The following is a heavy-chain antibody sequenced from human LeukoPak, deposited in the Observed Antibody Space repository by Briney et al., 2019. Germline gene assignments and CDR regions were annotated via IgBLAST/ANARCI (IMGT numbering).Heavy chain of an antibody. CDR3: ASDGDGLSFDY. J-gene: IGHJ4*02. CDR2: IYTTGST. Sequence: SETLSLTCTVSGGSISSYYWTWIRQPAGKGLEWIGRIYTTGSTNYNPSLNSRVTMSVDTSKNQFSLKLSSVTAADTAVYYCASDGDGLSFDYWGQGTLVTVSS. CDR1: GGSISSYY. D-gene: IGHD5-24*01. V-gene: IGHV4-4*07.